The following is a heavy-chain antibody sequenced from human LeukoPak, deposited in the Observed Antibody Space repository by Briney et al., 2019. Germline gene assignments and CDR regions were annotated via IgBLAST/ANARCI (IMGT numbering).Heavy chain of an antibody. Sequence: PSETLSLTCTVSGGSISSYYWSWIRQPPGEGLEWIGYIYYSGSTNYNPSLKSRVTISVDTSKNQFSLKLSSVTAADTAVYYCARGGMGSSWPSGDYWGQGTLVTVSS. CDR1: GGSISSYY. D-gene: IGHD6-13*01. CDR2: IYYSGST. V-gene: IGHV4-59*01. J-gene: IGHJ4*02. CDR3: ARGGMGSSWPSGDY.